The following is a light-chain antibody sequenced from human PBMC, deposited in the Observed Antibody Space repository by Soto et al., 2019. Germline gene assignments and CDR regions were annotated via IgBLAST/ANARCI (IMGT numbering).Light chain of an antibody. Sequence: AIQMTQSPSSLSASVGDRVTISCRASQGIGNALGWYQQKPGKPPKVLIYGASNLQSGVPPRFSGSGSGTDFTLTISSLEPEDFAVYFCHQRSNWPPGTFGQGTKVDIK. CDR3: HQRSNWPPGT. CDR1: QGIGNA. J-gene: IGKJ1*01. CDR2: GAS. V-gene: IGKV1-6*01.